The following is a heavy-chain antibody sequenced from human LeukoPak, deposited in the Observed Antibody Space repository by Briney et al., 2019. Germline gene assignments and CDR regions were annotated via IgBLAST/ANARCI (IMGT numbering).Heavy chain of an antibody. V-gene: IGHV3-33*01. J-gene: IGHJ4*02. Sequence: QPGGSLRLSCAASGFTFSSYGMHWVRQAPGKGLEWVAVIWYDGSNKYYADSVKGRFTISRDNSKNTLYLQMNSLRAEDTAVYYCARDGEQLDLDYRGQGTLVTVSS. CDR2: IWYDGSNK. CDR1: GFTFSSYG. CDR3: ARDGEQLDLDY. D-gene: IGHD6-6*01.